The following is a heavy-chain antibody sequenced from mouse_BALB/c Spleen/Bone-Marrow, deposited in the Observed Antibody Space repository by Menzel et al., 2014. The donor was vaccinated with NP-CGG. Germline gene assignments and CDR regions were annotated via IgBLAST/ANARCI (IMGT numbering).Heavy chain of an antibody. CDR2: IDPANGNT. D-gene: IGHD2-1*01. CDR3: ARLGNYGY. J-gene: IGHJ2*01. V-gene: IGHV14-3*02. Sequence: VQLKESGAELVKPGASVKLSCTASGFNIKDTYMHWVKQRPEQGLEWIGRIDPANGNTKYDPKFQGKATITADTSSNTAYLQLSSLTSEDIAVYYCARLGNYGYWGQGTTLTVSS. CDR1: GFNIKDTY.